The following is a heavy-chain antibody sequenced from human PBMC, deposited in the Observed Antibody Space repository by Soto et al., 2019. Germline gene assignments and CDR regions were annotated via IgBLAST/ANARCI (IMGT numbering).Heavy chain of an antibody. V-gene: IGHV1-3*01. CDR3: AGEPYSSGWYWFDP. J-gene: IGHJ5*02. D-gene: IGHD6-19*01. CDR2: INAGNGNT. CDR1: GDTFTSYA. Sequence: GASVKVSCKSCGDTFTSYAMHWVRQAPGQRLEWMGWINAGNGNTKYSQKFQGRVTITRDTSASTAYMELSSLRSEDTAVYYCAGEPYSSGWYWFDPWGQGTLLTVSS.